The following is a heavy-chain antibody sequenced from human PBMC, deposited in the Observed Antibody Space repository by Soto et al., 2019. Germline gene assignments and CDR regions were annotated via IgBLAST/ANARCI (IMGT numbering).Heavy chain of an antibody. J-gene: IGHJ6*03. V-gene: IGHV4-59*01. CDR1: GGSISSYY. CDR2: IYYSGST. D-gene: IGHD3-10*01. Sequence: SETLSLTCTVSGGSISSYYWSWIRQPPGKGLAWIGYIYYSGSTNYNPSLKSRVTISVDTSKNQFSLKLSSVTAADTAVYYCARGLGRDYYYYYYMDVWGKGTTVNVSS. CDR3: ARGLGRDYYYYYYMDV.